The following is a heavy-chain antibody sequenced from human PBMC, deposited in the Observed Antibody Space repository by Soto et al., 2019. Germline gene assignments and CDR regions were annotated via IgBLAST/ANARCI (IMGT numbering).Heavy chain of an antibody. CDR2: INPNNGGT. V-gene: IGHV1-2*02. CDR3: ARDPSPDFWSGYYDY. J-gene: IGHJ4*02. D-gene: IGHD3-3*01. Sequence: HLVQSGAEVKQSGASVKVACKASGYIFKDYFLHWVRQAPGQGLEWMGWINPNNGGTEYAQKFQGRVTMTRDTYISTAYMEVSGLRSGDTAVYYCARDPSPDFWSGYYDYWGQGTLITVSS. CDR1: GYIFKDYF.